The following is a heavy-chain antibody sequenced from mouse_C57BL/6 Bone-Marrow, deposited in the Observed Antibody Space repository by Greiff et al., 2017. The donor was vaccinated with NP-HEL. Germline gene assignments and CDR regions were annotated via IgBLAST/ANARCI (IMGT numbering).Heavy chain of an antibody. CDR2: ISYDGSN. V-gene: IGHV3-6*01. CDR3: ARELRYGSSYWYFDV. Sequence: DVQLQESGPGLVKPSQSLSLTCSVTGYSITSGYYWNWIRQFPGNKLEWMGYISYDGSNNYNPSLKNRISIARDTSKNQFFLKLNSVTTEDTATYYCARELRYGSSYWYFDVWGTGTTVTVSS. J-gene: IGHJ1*03. D-gene: IGHD1-1*01. CDR1: GYSITSGYY.